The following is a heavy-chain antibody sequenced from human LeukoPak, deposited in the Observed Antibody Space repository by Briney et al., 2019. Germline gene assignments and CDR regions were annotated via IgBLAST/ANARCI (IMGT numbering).Heavy chain of an antibody. J-gene: IGHJ6*03. V-gene: IGHV4-39*07. CDR3: ARDLGGYPFFMDV. D-gene: IGHD2-15*01. CDR1: GGFIRSGRHH. Sequence: SETLSLTCSVSGGFIRSGRHHWAWVRQPPGKGLQFIGSLDESGRPYFNAPLKSRVTISEDSSGRQFSLNLSSVTAADTAVYFCARDLGGYPFFMDVWGRGTTVSVSS. CDR2: LDESGRP.